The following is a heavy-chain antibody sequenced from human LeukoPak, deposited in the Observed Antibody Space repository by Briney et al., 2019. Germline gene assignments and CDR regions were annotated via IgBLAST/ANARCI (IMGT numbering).Heavy chain of an antibody. D-gene: IGHD5-18*01. CDR3: ARRRLAYIYGPFDY. V-gene: IGHV4-59*08. J-gene: IGHJ4*02. CDR2: IYYSGST. CDR1: GGSISSYY. Sequence: SSETLSLTCTASGGSISSYYWSWIRQPPGKGLEWIGFIYYSGSTNYNPSLKSRVTISVDTSKNQFSLKLSSVTAADTAVYYCARRRLAYIYGPFDYWGQGTLVTVSS.